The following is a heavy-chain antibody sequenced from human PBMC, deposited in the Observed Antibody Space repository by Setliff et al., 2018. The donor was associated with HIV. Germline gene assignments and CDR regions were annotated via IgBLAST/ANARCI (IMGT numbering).Heavy chain of an antibody. V-gene: IGHV3-15*01. J-gene: IGHJ4*02. Sequence: RGSLRLSCAASGFTFSNAWMSWVRQAPGKGLEWVGRIKSKTDGGTTDYAAPVKGRFTISRDDSKNTLYLQMNSLKTEDTAVYYCTTWSWPGYFDYWGQGTLVTVSS. CDR2: IKSKTDGGTT. CDR1: GFTFSNAW. D-gene: IGHD3-10*01. CDR3: TTWSWPGYFDY.